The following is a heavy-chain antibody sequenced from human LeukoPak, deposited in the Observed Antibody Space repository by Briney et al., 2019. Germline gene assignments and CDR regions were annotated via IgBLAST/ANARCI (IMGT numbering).Heavy chain of an antibody. CDR3: ARERGGSGYLDYFDY. CDR2: ICYSGST. Sequence: SETLSLTCTVSGGSISSYYWSWIRQPPGKGLEWIGYICYSGSTNYNPSLKSRVTISVDTSKNQFSLKLSSVTAADTAVYYCARERGGSGYLDYFDYWGQGTLVTVSS. CDR1: GGSISSYY. J-gene: IGHJ4*02. D-gene: IGHD3-22*01. V-gene: IGHV4-59*01.